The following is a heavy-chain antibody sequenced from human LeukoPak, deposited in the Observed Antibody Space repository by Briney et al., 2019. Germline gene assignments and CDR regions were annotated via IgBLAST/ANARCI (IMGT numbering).Heavy chain of an antibody. V-gene: IGHV1-18*01. CDR3: ARGLDYYDSSGYYFDY. D-gene: IGHD3-22*01. CDR2: ISAYNGNT. Sequence: ASVKVSCKASGYTFTSYGISWVRQAPGQGLEWMGWISAYNGNTNYAQKFQGRVTITADKSTSTAYMELSSLRSEDTAVYYCARGLDYYDSSGYYFDYWGQGTLVTVSS. CDR1: GYTFTSYG. J-gene: IGHJ4*02.